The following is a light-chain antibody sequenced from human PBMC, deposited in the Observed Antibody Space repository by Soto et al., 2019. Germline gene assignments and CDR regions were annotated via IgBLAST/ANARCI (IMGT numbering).Light chain of an antibody. J-gene: IGLJ2*01. CDR1: SSNIGAGSD. Sequence: QSVLTQPPSVSGAPGQIVTISCTGSSSNIGAGSDVHWYQQSPGRVPKLLVYGNKHRPSGVPDRFSASKSGTSASLAITGLQADDEADYYCQSYVNNLRGVLFSGGTKLTVL. V-gene: IGLV1-40*01. CDR3: QSYVNNLRGVL. CDR2: GNK.